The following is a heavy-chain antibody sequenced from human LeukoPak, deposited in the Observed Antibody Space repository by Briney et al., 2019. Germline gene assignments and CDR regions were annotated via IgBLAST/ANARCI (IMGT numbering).Heavy chain of an antibody. D-gene: IGHD3-9*01. CDR1: GFTFSNFG. V-gene: IGHV3-30*19. Sequence: GGSLRLSCAASGFTFSNFGMHWVRQAPGKGLEWVAAISSDGVEKHYADSVKGRFTISRDNSKSTLYLQMNSLRAEDTALYYCAREGHYDILTGYSPLEYYFYYMDVWGKGTTVTVSS. CDR3: AREGHYDILTGYSPLEYYFYYMDV. J-gene: IGHJ6*03. CDR2: ISSDGVEK.